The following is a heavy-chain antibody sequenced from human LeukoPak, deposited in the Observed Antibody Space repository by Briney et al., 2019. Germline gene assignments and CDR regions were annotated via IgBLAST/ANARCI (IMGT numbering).Heavy chain of an antibody. CDR3: ARASIMVRGYNWFDP. Sequence: SGTLSLTCAVYGGSFSGYYWSWIRQPPGKGLEWIGEINHSGSTNYNPSLKSRVTISVDTSKNQFSLKLTSVTAADTAVYYCARASIMVRGYNWFDPWGQGTLVTVSS. CDR2: INHSGST. J-gene: IGHJ5*02. D-gene: IGHD3-10*01. V-gene: IGHV4-34*01. CDR1: GGSFSGYY.